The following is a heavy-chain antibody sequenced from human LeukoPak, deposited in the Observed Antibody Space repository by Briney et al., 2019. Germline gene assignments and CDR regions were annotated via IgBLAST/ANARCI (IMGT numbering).Heavy chain of an antibody. D-gene: IGHD6-6*01. V-gene: IGHV4-39*07. Sequence: SETLSLTCTVSGGSISSSSYYWGWIRQPPGKGLEWIGSIYYSGSTYYNPSLKSRVTISVDTSKNQFSLKLSSVTAADTAVYYCAREKVYSSSSPFDPWXXXTLVTVSS. CDR2: IYYSGST. CDR1: GGSISSSSYY. CDR3: AREKVYSSSSPFDP. J-gene: IGHJ5*02.